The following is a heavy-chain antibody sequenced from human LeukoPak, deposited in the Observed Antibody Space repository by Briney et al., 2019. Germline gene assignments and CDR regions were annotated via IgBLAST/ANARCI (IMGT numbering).Heavy chain of an antibody. V-gene: IGHV1-69*04. CDR2: IIPMLGIA. CDR1: GGTFSNYA. CDR3: ARDTYSGSYPSFDY. Sequence: SVKVSCKASGGTFSNYAISWVRQAPGQGLEWMGRIIPMLGIANYAQKFQGRVTITADKSTSTAYMELSSLKSEDTAVYYCARDTYSGSYPSFDYWGQGTLVTVSS. D-gene: IGHD1-26*01. J-gene: IGHJ4*02.